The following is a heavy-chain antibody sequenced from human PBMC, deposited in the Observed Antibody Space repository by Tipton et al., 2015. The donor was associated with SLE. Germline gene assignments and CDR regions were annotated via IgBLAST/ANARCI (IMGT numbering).Heavy chain of an antibody. Sequence: TLSLTCTVSGGSISSYYWSWIRQPPGKGLEWIGYIYYSGSTNYNPPPKSRVTISVDTSKNQFSLKLSSVTAADTAVYYCARDRCSGGSCYLDAFDIWGQGTMVTVSS. CDR1: GGSISSYY. CDR2: IYYSGST. CDR3: ARDRCSGGSCYLDAFDI. V-gene: IGHV4-59*01. J-gene: IGHJ3*02. D-gene: IGHD2-15*01.